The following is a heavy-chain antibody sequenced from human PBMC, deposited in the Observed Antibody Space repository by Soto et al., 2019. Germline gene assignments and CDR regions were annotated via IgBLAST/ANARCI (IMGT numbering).Heavy chain of an antibody. V-gene: IGHV4-31*03. Sequence: QVQLQESGPGLVKASQTLSLTCNVSGGSISSGGYYWTWIRQHPGKGLEWIGNIHHSGSTFYNPALRGRVSIAVDTSKDQFSLKLSSVTAADRAVYFCVGGVLSGGQGTLVTVSS. CDR2: IHHSGST. D-gene: IGHD3-10*01. CDR1: GGSISSGGYY. CDR3: VGGVLS. J-gene: IGHJ1*01.